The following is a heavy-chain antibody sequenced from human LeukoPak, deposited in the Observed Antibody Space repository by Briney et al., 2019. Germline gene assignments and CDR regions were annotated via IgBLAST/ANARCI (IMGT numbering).Heavy chain of an antibody. V-gene: IGHV3-23*01. J-gene: IGHJ4*02. Sequence: GGSLRLSCAASGFTFSSYAMTWVRQAPGKGLEWVSSISGSGDDTYYADSVKGRFTISRDNSRSTLYLQMNSLRAEDTALYYCAKDTSIGRYCTNGVCSPFDYWGQGTLVTVSS. CDR1: GFTFSSYA. CDR2: ISGSGDDT. D-gene: IGHD2-8*01. CDR3: AKDTSIGRYCTNGVCSPFDY.